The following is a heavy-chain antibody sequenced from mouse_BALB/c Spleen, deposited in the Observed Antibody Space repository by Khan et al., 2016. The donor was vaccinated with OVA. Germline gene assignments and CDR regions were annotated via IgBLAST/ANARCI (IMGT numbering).Heavy chain of an antibody. D-gene: IGHD2-1*01. Sequence: VQLKESGAELVRPGALVKLSCKASGFKIKDYYMHWVKQRPEQGLEWIGWIDPENGNTIYDPKFQGKASITADTSSNTAYLQLSSLTSEDTAVYYCARNYGNYVGYYAMDYWGQGTSVTVSS. V-gene: IGHV14-1*02. CDR2: IDPENGNT. CDR3: ARNYGNYVGYYAMDY. CDR1: GFKIKDYY. J-gene: IGHJ4*01.